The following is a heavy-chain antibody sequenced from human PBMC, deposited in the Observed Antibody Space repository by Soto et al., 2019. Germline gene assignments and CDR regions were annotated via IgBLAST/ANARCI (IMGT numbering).Heavy chain of an antibody. D-gene: IGHD3-16*02. J-gene: IGHJ4*02. V-gene: IGHV3-11*01. CDR1: GFTFSDYY. Sequence: VQLVESGGGLVKPGGSLRRSCAASGFTFSDYYMSWIRQAPGKGLEWVSYISSSGSTIYYADSVKGRFTISRDNAKNSLYLQMNSLRAEDTAVYYCARGPYDYVWGSDPPHFDYWGQGTLVTVSS. CDR2: ISSSGSTI. CDR3: ARGPYDYVWGSDPPHFDY.